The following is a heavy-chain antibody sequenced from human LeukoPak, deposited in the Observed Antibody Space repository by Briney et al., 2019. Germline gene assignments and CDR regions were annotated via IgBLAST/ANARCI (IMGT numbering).Heavy chain of an antibody. CDR1: GYTFRSYG. CDR3: ARPYSGRYPYFDY. Sequence: ASVKVSCKASGYTFRSYGISWVRQAPGQGLEWMGWINPNSGGTNYAQKFQGRVTMTRDTSISTAYMELSRLRSDDTAVYYCARPYSGRYPYFDYWGPGTLVTVSS. V-gene: IGHV1-2*02. J-gene: IGHJ4*02. CDR2: INPNSGGT. D-gene: IGHD1-26*01.